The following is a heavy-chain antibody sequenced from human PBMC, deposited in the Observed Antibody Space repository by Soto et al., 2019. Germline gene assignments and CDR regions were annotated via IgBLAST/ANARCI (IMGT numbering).Heavy chain of an antibody. Sequence: EVQLVESGGGLVKPGGSLRLSCAASGFTFSSYSMNWVRQAPGKGLEWVSSISSSSSYIYYADSVKGRFTISRDNAKNSLYLQVNSLRAEDTAVYYCARYMTTVTSPFDYWGQGTLVTVSS. CDR3: ARYMTTVTSPFDY. V-gene: IGHV3-21*01. D-gene: IGHD4-17*01. J-gene: IGHJ4*02. CDR2: ISSSSSYI. CDR1: GFTFSSYS.